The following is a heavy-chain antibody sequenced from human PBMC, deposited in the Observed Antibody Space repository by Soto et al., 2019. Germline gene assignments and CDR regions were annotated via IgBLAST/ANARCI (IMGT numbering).Heavy chain of an antibody. J-gene: IGHJ5*02. CDR1: GHTFTNYG. D-gene: IGHD4-4*01. V-gene: IGHV1-18*04. CDR2: INADYGNT. Sequence: QLQLVQSGTELKKPGASVKVSCKASGHTFTNYGITWVRQAPGQGLEWMGWINADYGNTNYEQKFQGRVTMTTDTSTNTAYMELRSLRSDDTAVYYCARKSLSNFNWFDPWGQGTLVTVSS. CDR3: ARKSLSNFNWFDP.